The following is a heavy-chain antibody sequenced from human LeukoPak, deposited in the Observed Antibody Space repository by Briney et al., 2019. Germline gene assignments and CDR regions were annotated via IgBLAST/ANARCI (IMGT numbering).Heavy chain of an antibody. Sequence: SETLSLTCTVSGGSISSTNYYWGWIRQPPGKGLEWIGSIYYSGSTYYNPSLKSRVTISVDTSKNQFSLKLSSVTAADTAVYYCAGARGYSYGSTFDYWGQGTLVTVSS. CDR3: AGARGYSYGSTFDY. D-gene: IGHD5-18*01. V-gene: IGHV4-39*07. CDR1: GGSISSTNYY. J-gene: IGHJ4*02. CDR2: IYYSGST.